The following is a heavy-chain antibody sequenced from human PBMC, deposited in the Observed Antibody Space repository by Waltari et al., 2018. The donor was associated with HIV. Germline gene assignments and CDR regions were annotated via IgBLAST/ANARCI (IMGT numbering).Heavy chain of an antibody. D-gene: IGHD6-13*01. J-gene: IGHJ4*02. CDR3: ARDFGSSWSLFDY. CDR2: IKQDGSEK. V-gene: IGHV3-7*04. Sequence: EVQLVESGGGLVQPGGSLRLSCAASGFTFSSYWMSWVRQAPGKGLEGVANIKQDGSEKFYVDSVKGRFTISRDNAKNSLYLQMNSLRAEDTAVYYCARDFGSSWSLFDYWGQGTLVTVSS. CDR1: GFTFSSYW.